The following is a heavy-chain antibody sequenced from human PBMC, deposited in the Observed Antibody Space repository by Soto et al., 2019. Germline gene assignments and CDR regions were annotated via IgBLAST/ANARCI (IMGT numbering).Heavy chain of an antibody. V-gene: IGHV3-21*01. CDR2: ISSGSSYI. CDR3: ARVSKSYEKSIDY. Sequence: GGSLRRSCAASGFTFSSYSMNWVRQAPGKGLAWVSYISSGSSYIYNVDSLEGRISISRDNAKKSLYLQMNRLRPEDSAIYYCARVSKSYEKSIDYWGQGTLVTVSS. D-gene: IGHD3-16*01. J-gene: IGHJ4*02. CDR1: GFTFSSYS.